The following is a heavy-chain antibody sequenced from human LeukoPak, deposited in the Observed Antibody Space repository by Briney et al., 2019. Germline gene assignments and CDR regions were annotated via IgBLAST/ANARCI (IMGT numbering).Heavy chain of an antibody. CDR2: ISSSSSYI. CDR3: ARASWPPLFDY. D-gene: IGHD2-2*01. CDR1: GFTFSSYS. V-gene: IGHV3-21*01. J-gene: IGHJ4*02. Sequence: GGSLRLSCAASGFTFSSYSMNWVRQAPGKGLEWVSSISSSSSYIYYADSVKGRFTNSRDNAKNSLYLQMNSLRAEDTAVYYCARASWPPLFDYWGQGTLVAVSS.